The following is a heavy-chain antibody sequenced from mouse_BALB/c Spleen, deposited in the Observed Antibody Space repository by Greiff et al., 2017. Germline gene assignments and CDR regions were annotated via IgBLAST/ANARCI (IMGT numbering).Heavy chain of an antibody. CDR2: ISSGSSTI. Sequence: EVQLVESGGGLVQPGGSRKLSCAASGFTFSSFGMHWVRQAPEKGLEWVAYISSGSSTIYYADTVKGRFTISRDNPKNTLFLQMTSLRSEDTAMYYCARSRGSSYVLYYAMDYWGQGTSVTVSS. V-gene: IGHV5-17*02. CDR3: ARSRGSSYVLYYAMDY. J-gene: IGHJ4*01. CDR1: GFTFSSFG. D-gene: IGHD1-1*01.